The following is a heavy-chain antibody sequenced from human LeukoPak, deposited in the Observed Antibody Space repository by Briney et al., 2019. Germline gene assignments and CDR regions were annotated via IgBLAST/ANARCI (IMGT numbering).Heavy chain of an antibody. Sequence: SETLSLTCTVSGYSISSGYYWGWIRQPPGKGLEWIGNIYHSGNTYYNPSLKSRVTISVDTSKNQFSLKLSSVTAADTAVYYCAGGTTVTQYDYWGQGTLVTVSS. CDR3: AGGTTVTQYDY. CDR2: IYHSGNT. J-gene: IGHJ4*02. CDR1: GYSISSGYY. D-gene: IGHD4-11*01. V-gene: IGHV4-38-2*02.